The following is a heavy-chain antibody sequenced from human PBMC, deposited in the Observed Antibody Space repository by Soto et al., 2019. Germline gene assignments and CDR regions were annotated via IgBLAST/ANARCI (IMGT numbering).Heavy chain of an antibody. J-gene: IGHJ6*02. V-gene: IGHV3-23*01. CDR2: SSDSDGGT. CDR3: AKGAFPNYYYYALDV. CDR1: GFTFSSYA. D-gene: IGHD2-8*01. Sequence: PGGSLRLSCAASGFTFSSYAMSWVRQAPGKGLEWVSGSSDSDGGTYYADSVKGRFTISRDNSKNTLYLQMSSLRAEDTAVYYCAKGAFPNYYYYALDVWGQGTTVTVSS.